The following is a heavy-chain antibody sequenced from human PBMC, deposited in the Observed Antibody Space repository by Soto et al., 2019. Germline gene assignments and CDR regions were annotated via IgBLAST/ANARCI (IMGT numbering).Heavy chain of an antibody. CDR1: GFTFSNYV. Sequence: PGXSLILSCAASGFTFSNYVMNCVRQAPFKGLYWVSAISASGGSTYYAAPVKDRFTISRDDSRNTLHLQMNSLRTEDTAVYYCTTYDYIWGSDRYRWAYWGQGALVTVSS. D-gene: IGHD3-16*02. CDR2: ISASGGST. V-gene: IGHV3-23*01. CDR3: TTYDYIWGSDRYRWAY. J-gene: IGHJ4*02.